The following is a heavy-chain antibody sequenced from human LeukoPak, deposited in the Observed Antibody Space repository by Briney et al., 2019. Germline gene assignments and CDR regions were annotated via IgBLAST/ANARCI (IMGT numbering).Heavy chain of an antibody. CDR1: GGSISSGGYY. J-gene: IGHJ4*02. D-gene: IGHD3-10*01. CDR2: IYYSGNT. Sequence: SQTLSHTCTVSGGSISSGGYYWSWIRQHPGKGLEWIGNIYYSGNTYYNPSLKSRVIISADTSKNLFSLKLSSVTAADTAVYYWAREGEGGGPRYWRQGTLVTVSS. V-gene: IGHV4-31*03. CDR3: AREGEGGGPRY.